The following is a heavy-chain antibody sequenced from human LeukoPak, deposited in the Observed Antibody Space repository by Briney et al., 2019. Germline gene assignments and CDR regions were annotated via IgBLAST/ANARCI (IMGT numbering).Heavy chain of an antibody. Sequence: TSVKVSCKASVYTFTNYYIHCVRQAPGQGLEWLGRINPGGGDTHYAQKFQGRVTMTTDTSTSTVNMELSSLRSEDTAVYSCARELSGGFFDYWGQGTLV. CDR1: VYTFTNYY. CDR2: INPGGGDT. V-gene: IGHV1-46*01. CDR3: ARELSGGFFDY. D-gene: IGHD3-10*01. J-gene: IGHJ4*02.